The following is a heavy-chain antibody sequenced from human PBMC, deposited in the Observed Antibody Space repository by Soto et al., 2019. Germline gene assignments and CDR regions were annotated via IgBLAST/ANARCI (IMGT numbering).Heavy chain of an antibody. V-gene: IGHV1-69*13. CDR1: GGTFSSYA. Sequence: ALVKVSCKASGGTFSSYAISWVRQAPGQGLEWMGGIIPIFGTANYAQKFQGRVTITADESTSTAYMELSSLRSEDTAVYYCARVGGREYSSSSGIAAAGTPSLRLVYWGQGTLVTVSS. CDR3: ARVGGREYSSSSGIAAAGTPSLRLVY. J-gene: IGHJ4*02. CDR2: IIPIFGTA. D-gene: IGHD6-13*01.